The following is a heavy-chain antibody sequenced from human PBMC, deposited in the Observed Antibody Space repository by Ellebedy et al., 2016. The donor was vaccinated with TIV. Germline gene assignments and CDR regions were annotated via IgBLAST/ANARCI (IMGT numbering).Heavy chain of an antibody. V-gene: IGHV3-15*01. D-gene: IGHD3-16*01. J-gene: IGHJ4*02. CDR1: GFTFSIAW. CDR2: IKSKIDGGTT. Sequence: PGGSLRLSCVASGFTFSIAWMRWVRQAPGKGLEWVGRIKSKIDGGTTDYAAPVKGRFTISRDDSKNMLYLQMNSLKTEDTAVYYCTTLGGFDYWGQGTLVTVSS. CDR3: TTLGGFDY.